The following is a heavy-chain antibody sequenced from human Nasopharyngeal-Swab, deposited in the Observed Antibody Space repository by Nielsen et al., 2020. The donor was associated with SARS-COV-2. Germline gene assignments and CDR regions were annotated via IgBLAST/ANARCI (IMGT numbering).Heavy chain of an antibody. CDR1: GGSFNGFY. D-gene: IGHD5-24*01. J-gene: IGHJ6*02. V-gene: IGHV4-34*01. Sequence: SETLSLTCSVSGGSFNGFYWNWIRQAPGKGLEWIGEINHNERTNYNPSLKSRIAMLVDTSNNQVSLKVSSVSAGGTAVYYCARAGRVGDAYTGLDVWGQGTTVTVSS. CDR2: INHNERT. CDR3: ARAGRVGDAYTGLDV.